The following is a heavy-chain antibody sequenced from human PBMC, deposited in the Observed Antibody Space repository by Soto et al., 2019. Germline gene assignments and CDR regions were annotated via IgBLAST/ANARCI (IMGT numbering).Heavy chain of an antibody. V-gene: IGHV3-9*01. CDR3: AKAYCSGGSCYGDYYYYYYMDV. CDR1: GFTFDDYA. D-gene: IGHD2-15*01. CDR2: ISWNSGSI. Sequence: GGSLRLSCAASGFTFDDYAMHWVRQAPGKGLEWVSGISWNSGSIGYADSVKGRFTISRDNAKNSLYLQMNSLRAEDTALYYCAKAYCSGGSCYGDYYYYYYMDVWGKGTTVTVSS. J-gene: IGHJ6*03.